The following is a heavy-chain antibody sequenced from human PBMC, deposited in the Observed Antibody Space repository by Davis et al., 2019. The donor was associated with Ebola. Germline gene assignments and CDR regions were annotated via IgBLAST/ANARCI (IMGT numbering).Heavy chain of an antibody. CDR1: GFTLSSYS. D-gene: IGHD2-2*02. CDR3: AGGYQLLYRVYYYYGMDV. CDR2: ISSSSSYI. V-gene: IGHV3-21*01. Sequence: GESLKISCAASGFTLSSYSMNWVRQAPGKGLEWVSSISSSSSYIYYADSVKGRFTISRDNAKNSLYLQMNSLRAEDTAVYYCAGGYQLLYRVYYYYGMDVWGQGTTVTVSS. J-gene: IGHJ6*02.